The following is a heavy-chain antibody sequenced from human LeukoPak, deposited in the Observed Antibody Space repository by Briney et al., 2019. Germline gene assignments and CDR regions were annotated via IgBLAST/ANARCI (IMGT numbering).Heavy chain of an antibody. CDR3: ARDPYYYGSGSYSPHYGMDV. CDR2: IKQDGSEK. Sequence: GGSLRLSCAASGFTFSSYWMSWVRQAPGKGLEWVANIKQDGSEKYYVDSVKGRFTISRDNAKNSLYLQMNSLRAEDTAMYYCARDPYYYGSGSYSPHYGMDVWGQGTTVTVSS. V-gene: IGHV3-7*01. J-gene: IGHJ6*02. D-gene: IGHD3-10*01. CDR1: GFTFSSYW.